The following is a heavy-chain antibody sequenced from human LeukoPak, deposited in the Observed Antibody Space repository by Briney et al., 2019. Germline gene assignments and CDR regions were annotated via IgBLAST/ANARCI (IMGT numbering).Heavy chain of an antibody. J-gene: IGHJ4*03. Sequence: PSETLSLTCTVSGGSISSGDYYWSWIRQPPGKGLEWIGYIYHSGSTYYTPSLKSRVIISIDRSKNQFSLRLSSVTAADTAVYYCAREDCSSTNCYFDYWGQGTLVPVSS. CDR1: GGSISSGDYY. V-gene: IGHV4-30-2*01. D-gene: IGHD2-2*01. CDR3: AREDCSSTNCYFDY. CDR2: IYHSGST.